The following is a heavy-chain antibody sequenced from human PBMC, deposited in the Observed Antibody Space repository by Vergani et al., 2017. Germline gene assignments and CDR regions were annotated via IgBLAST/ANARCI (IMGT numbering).Heavy chain of an antibody. V-gene: IGHV3-33*01. CDR3: ARRLRYSSSSGSSSRTTNYYYYYMDV. Sequence: QMQLVESGGGVVQPGRSLRLSCAASGFTFSSYGMHWVRQAPGKGLEWVAVIWYDGSNKYYADSVKGRFTISRDNSKNTLYLQMNSLRAEDTAVYYCARRLRYSSSSGSSSRTTNYYYYYMDVWGKGTTVTVSS. CDR1: GFTFSSYG. J-gene: IGHJ6*03. D-gene: IGHD6-13*01. CDR2: IWYDGSNK.